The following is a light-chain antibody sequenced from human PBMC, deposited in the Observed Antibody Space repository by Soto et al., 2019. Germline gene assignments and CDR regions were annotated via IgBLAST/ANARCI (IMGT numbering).Light chain of an antibody. CDR2: SNN. Sequence: QSVLTQPPSASGSPGQRVTISCSGSSSQIGSKTVNWYQQLPGTAPKLLIYSNNRRPSGVPDRFSGSKSGTSASLAISGLQSDDEADYYCAAWDDSLNGSVVFGGGTKLTVL. J-gene: IGLJ2*01. CDR1: SSQIGSKT. V-gene: IGLV1-44*01. CDR3: AAWDDSLNGSVV.